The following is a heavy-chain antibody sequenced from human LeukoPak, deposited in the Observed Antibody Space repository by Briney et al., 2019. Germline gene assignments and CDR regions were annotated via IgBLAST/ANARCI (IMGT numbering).Heavy chain of an antibody. J-gene: IGHJ4*02. Sequence: GASVKVSCTASGYTFTGYYMHWVRQAPGQGLEWMGWINPNSGGTNYAQKFQGRVTMTRDTSISTAYMELSRLRSDDTAVYYCARWDYYDILTGSKGDYWGQGTLVTVSS. CDR3: ARWDYYDILTGSKGDY. CDR1: GYTFTGYY. CDR2: INPNSGGT. D-gene: IGHD3-9*01. V-gene: IGHV1-2*02.